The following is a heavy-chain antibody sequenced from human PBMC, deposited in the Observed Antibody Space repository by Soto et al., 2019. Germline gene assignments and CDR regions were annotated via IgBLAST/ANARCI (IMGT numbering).Heavy chain of an antibody. J-gene: IGHJ6*02. CDR1: GYSFTSYW. V-gene: IGHV5-10-1*01. D-gene: IGHD3-16*01. CDR3: ASLAMASRRGYYGMDV. Sequence: EVQLVQSGAEVKKPGESLRISCKGSGYSFTSYWITWVRQMPGKGLEWMGRTDPSDSYTNYSPSFQGHVTISADKSISTASLQGSSLQASDTAPDFWASLAMASRRGYYGMDVWGQGTTVTVSS. CDR2: TDPSDSYT.